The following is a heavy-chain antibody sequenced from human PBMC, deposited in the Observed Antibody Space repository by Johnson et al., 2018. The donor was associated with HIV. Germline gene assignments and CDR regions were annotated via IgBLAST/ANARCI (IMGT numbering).Heavy chain of an antibody. D-gene: IGHD2-15*01. CDR2: ISGSGGST. Sequence: VLLLESGGGLVQPGGSLRLSCAASGFTFSSYAMSWVRQAPGKGLEWVSAISGSGGSTYYAESVKGRFTISRDNPKNTLYLQMNSLKTEDTAVYYCTTDREYCSGGSCYLNAFDIWGQGTMVTVSS. V-gene: IGHV3-23*01. J-gene: IGHJ3*02. CDR1: GFTFSSYA. CDR3: TTDREYCSGGSCYLNAFDI.